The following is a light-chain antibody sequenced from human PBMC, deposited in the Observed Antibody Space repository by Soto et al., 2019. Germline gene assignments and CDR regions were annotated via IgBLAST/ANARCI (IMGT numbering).Light chain of an antibody. Sequence: IVMTQSPDTLPVSPGERATLSCRASQSVSTNLAWYQQKPGQAPRLLIYGASTRATGIPARFSGSGSGTEFTLTISSLQSEDYAVYYCHQYNNWPPWTFGQGTKVDIK. J-gene: IGKJ1*01. CDR2: GAS. CDR3: HQYNNWPPWT. V-gene: IGKV3-15*01. CDR1: QSVSTN.